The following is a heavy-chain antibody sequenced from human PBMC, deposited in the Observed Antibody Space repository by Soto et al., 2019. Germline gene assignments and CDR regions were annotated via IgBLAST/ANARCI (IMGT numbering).Heavy chain of an antibody. CDR2: IYHNGNT. J-gene: IGHJ4*02. V-gene: IGHV4-4*02. Sequence: QVQLQESGPGLVKPSGTLSLTCAVSSGSIRGRSWWSWVRQPPGKGLEWIGEIYHNGNTNYNPSLKSRVTISVDKSNNQFSLKLSSVTAADTAVYYCARDPGDGSGWSDWGQGTLVTVSS. D-gene: IGHD6-19*01. CDR3: ARDPGDGSGWSD. CDR1: SGSIRGRSW.